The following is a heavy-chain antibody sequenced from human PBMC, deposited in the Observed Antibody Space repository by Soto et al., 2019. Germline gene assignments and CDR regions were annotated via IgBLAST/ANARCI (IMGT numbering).Heavy chain of an antibody. CDR3: AKAGLVVVLPNGDY. CDR1: GFTFSSYA. CDR2: ISGSGGST. D-gene: IGHD2-2*01. V-gene: IGHV3-23*01. J-gene: IGHJ4*02. Sequence: PWVSLRLSCAASGFTFSSYAMSWVRQTPGKGLEWVSAISGSGGSTYYADSVKGRFTISRDNSKNTLYLQMNSLRAEDTAVYYCAKAGLVVVLPNGDYRGQGTLVPVSS.